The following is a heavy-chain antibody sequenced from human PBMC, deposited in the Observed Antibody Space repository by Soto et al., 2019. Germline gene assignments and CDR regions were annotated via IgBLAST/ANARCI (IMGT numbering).Heavy chain of an antibody. J-gene: IGHJ4*02. V-gene: IGHV3-23*01. Sequence: EVQLLESGGTLVQPGGSLRLSCAASGFTFSSYAMTWVRQAPGKGLEWVSTIGENTHYADSVKGRFTISRDNSKNTLYLQMSSLRAEDTAVYYCAKRFMTSGTYVYFDSWGQGTLVTVSS. CDR3: AKRFMTSGTYVYFDS. CDR2: IGENT. CDR1: GFTFSSYA. D-gene: IGHD4-17*01.